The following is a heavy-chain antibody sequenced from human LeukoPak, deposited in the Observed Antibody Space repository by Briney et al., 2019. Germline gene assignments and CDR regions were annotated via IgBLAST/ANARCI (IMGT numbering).Heavy chain of an antibody. CDR3: ARYRPHFDY. D-gene: IGHD2-2*01. CDR2: IYHSGKS. CDR1: GYSISSGYY. J-gene: IGHJ4*02. Sequence: PSETLSLTCCVSGYSISSGYYWDWTRQPPGKGLEWIASIYHSGKSYYNPSLESRVTISVDASKNQISLKLRSVTAADTAVYYCARYRPHFDYWGQGTQVTVSS. V-gene: IGHV4-38-2*01.